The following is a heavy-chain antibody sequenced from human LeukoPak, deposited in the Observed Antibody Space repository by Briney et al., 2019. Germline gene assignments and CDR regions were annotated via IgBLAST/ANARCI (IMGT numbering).Heavy chain of an antibody. CDR2: ISSNGGST. CDR1: GSTFSSYA. D-gene: IGHD2-2*02. J-gene: IGHJ6*04. Sequence: GGSLRLSCSASGSTFSSYAMHWVRQAPGKGLEYVSAISSNGGSTYYADSVKGRFTISRDNSKNTLYLQMSSLRAEDTAVYYCVKGAYCSSTSCYTGGGHYYYYYGMDVWGKGTTATVSS. CDR3: VKGAYCSSTSCYTGGGHYYYYYGMDV. V-gene: IGHV3-64D*06.